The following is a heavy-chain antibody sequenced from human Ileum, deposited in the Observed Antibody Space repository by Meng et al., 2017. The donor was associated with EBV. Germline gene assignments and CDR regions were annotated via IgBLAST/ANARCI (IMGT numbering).Heavy chain of an antibody. CDR2: IYHGGTT. Sequence: QVQLQESGPGLVRPSGTLSLTCAVSGGSISGSNWWSWVRQPPGKGLEWIGEIYHGGTTNYNPSLKSRVTMSVDKSKNQFSLKLSSVTAADTAVYYCSTYLYGGDEHYFDYWGQGTLVNVSS. CDR1: GGSISGSNW. D-gene: IGHD4-23*01. V-gene: IGHV4-4*02. CDR3: STYLYGGDEHYFDY. J-gene: IGHJ4*02.